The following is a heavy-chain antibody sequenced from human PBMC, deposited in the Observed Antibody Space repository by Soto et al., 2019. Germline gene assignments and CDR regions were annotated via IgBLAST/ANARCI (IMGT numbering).Heavy chain of an antibody. V-gene: IGHV1-69*01. CDR1: GGSFSTNE. Sequence: QVHLEQSGAEVKKPGTSVKVSCKASGGSFSTNEIDWVRQAPGQGLEWMGRIFPNVGTADYAQKFQGRLTIIAYESTATVFMELSRLISADTAVYCCARARYSSRWGTFDSWGQGNQVAVSS. J-gene: IGHJ4*02. CDR3: ARARYSSRWGTFDS. CDR2: IFPNVGTA. D-gene: IGHD6-19*01.